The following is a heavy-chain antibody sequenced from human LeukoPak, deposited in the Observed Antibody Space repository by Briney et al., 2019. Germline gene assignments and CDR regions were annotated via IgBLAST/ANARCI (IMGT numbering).Heavy chain of an antibody. CDR2: IWYDGSNK. Sequence: PGGSLRLSCAASGFTFSSYDMTWVRQAPGKGLEWVAVIWYDGSNKYYADSVKGRFTISRDNSKNTLYLQMNSLRAEDTAVYYCARDGPRGVVVTGYFDYWGQGTLVTVSS. CDR3: ARDGPRGVVVTGYFDY. D-gene: IGHD2-21*02. V-gene: IGHV3-33*08. J-gene: IGHJ4*02. CDR1: GFTFSSYD.